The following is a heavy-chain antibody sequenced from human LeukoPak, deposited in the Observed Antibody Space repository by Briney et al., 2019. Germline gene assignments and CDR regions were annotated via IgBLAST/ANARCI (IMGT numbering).Heavy chain of an antibody. D-gene: IGHD3-22*01. CDR1: GFTFSSYG. Sequence: PGGSLRLSCAASGFTFSSYGMHWVRQAPDKGLEWVASIRYDGSKRSFADSVKGRFTISRDNSKNTLYLHMNSLRAEDTAVYYCARDLGQYYDTSDNWFDPWGQGTLVTVSS. V-gene: IGHV3-30*02. CDR3: ARDLGQYYDTSDNWFDP. CDR2: IRYDGSKR. J-gene: IGHJ5*02.